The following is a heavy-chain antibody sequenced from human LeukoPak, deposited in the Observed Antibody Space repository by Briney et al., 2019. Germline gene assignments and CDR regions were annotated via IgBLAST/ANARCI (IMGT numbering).Heavy chain of an antibody. V-gene: IGHV1-69*05. J-gene: IGHJ2*01. CDR2: IIPIFGTL. Sequence: SSVKVSYKASGGTLTSYATSWVRQAPGQGLEWMVRIIPIFGTLKYAQQFQGRVTITTDESTSTVYMELSSLRSEDTAVYYCARSNFVYGDYVQYWYFDLWGRGTLVTVSS. CDR3: ARSNFVYGDYVQYWYFDL. CDR1: GGTLTSYA. D-gene: IGHD4-17*01.